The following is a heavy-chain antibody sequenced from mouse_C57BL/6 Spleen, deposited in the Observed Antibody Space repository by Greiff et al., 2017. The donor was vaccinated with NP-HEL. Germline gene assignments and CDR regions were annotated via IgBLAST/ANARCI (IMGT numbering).Heavy chain of an antibody. J-gene: IGHJ1*03. CDR1: GYSITSGYY. D-gene: IGHD1-1*01. Sequence: EVQLQESGPGLVKPSQSLSLTCSVTGYSITSGYYWNWIRQFPGNKLEWMGYISYDGSNNYNPSLKNRISITRDTSKNQFFLKLNSVTTEDTATYYCAGNYYGSSYRWYFDVWGTGTTVTVSS. CDR2: ISYDGSN. CDR3: AGNYYGSSYRWYFDV. V-gene: IGHV3-6*01.